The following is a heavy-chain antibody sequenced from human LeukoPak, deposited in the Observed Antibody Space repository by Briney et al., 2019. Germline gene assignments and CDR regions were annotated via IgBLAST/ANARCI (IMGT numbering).Heavy chain of an antibody. Sequence: GGSLRLSCAVSGFPFSIYEMNWVRQAPGKGPEWVSNIGSSGTTRYYADSVKGRFSISRDNAKNSLYLQMNSLRVEDTGVYYCALLAVASDFDYWGQGALVTVSS. CDR2: IGSSGTTR. CDR1: GFPFSIYE. D-gene: IGHD6-19*01. V-gene: IGHV3-48*03. CDR3: ALLAVASDFDY. J-gene: IGHJ4*02.